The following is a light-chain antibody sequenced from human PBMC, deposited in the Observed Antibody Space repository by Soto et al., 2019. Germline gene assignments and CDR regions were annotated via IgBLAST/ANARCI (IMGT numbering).Light chain of an antibody. V-gene: IGKV1-39*01. J-gene: IGKJ2*01. CDR3: QQTFSVPYT. Sequence: DIQMTQSPSPLSASVGDRVTITCRASQSVSKFLNWYQQKPRQAPRLLIYTTSTLQSGVPSRFSGGVSGTEYTLTISGLLPEDFATYYCQQTFSVPYTFGQGTQLDVK. CDR1: QSVSKF. CDR2: TTS.